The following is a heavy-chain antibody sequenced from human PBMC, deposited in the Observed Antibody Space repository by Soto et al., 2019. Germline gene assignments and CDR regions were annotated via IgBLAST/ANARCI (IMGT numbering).Heavy chain of an antibody. J-gene: IGHJ6*02. Sequence: EVQLVQSGAEVKTPGESLRISCKGSGYSFPYYCINWVRQMPGKGLEWMGRIDPSDSYTNYNPSFEGHVTISIDKSISTSYLQWSSLKASDTAIYYCARLYYDISTGHGGHHMDVWGQGTTVTVSS. CDR3: ARLYYDISTGHGGHHMDV. CDR2: IDPSDSYT. CDR1: GYSFPYYC. D-gene: IGHD3-9*01. V-gene: IGHV5-10-1*01.